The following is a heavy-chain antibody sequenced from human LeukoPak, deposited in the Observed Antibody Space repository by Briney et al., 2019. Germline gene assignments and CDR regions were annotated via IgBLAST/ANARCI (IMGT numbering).Heavy chain of an antibody. CDR3: ARHLGQWLTPPHY. CDR2: IFYTGST. D-gene: IGHD6-19*01. J-gene: IGHJ4*02. CDR1: GDSVGSRSYY. Sequence: SETLSLTCTVSGDSVGSRSYYWVWVRRPPGKGLEWIASIFYTGSTYYNPSLKSRVTISVDTSKNQFSLRLSSVTAADTALYYCARHLGQWLTPPHYWDQGTLVTVSS. V-gene: IGHV4-39*01.